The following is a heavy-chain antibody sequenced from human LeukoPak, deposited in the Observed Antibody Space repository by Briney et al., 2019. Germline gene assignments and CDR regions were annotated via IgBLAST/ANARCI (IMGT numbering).Heavy chain of an antibody. CDR1: GGSISSYY. D-gene: IGHD4-17*01. CDR2: IYYSGSS. V-gene: IGHV4-59*08. J-gene: IGHJ3*02. CDR3: ARSKSYGDPYAFDI. Sequence: ETLSLTCTVSGGSISSYYWSWLRQPPGKGLEWIGYIYYSGSSNYNPSLKSRVTISVDTSKNQFSLKLSSVTAADTAVYYCARSKSYGDPYAFDIWGQGTMVPVSS.